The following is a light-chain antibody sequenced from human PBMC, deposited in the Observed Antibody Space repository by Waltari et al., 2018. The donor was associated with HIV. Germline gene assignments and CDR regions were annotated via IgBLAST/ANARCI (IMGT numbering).Light chain of an antibody. Sequence: QSVLSQAPSASGTPGQSVAISCSGRTSNIGSHAVNWYQQLPGTAPKLLIHTNDQRPSGVPDRISGSTSCTSASLAISGLQSADASDYDCATCDDSLNGPVFGEGTNLTVL. V-gene: IGLV1-44*01. J-gene: IGLJ2*01. CDR3: ATCDDSLNGPV. CDR1: TSNIGSHA. CDR2: TND.